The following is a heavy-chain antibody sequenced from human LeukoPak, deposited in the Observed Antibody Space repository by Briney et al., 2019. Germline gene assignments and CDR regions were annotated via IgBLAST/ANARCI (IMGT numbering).Heavy chain of an antibody. CDR3: TRIRDAYTLDY. Sequence: GGSLRLSCTASGFTFADYAMSWVRQAPGKGLEWVGFIRSRTYGGTTEYAASVKGRFTISRDDSKSIAYLQMINLKTEDTAVYYCTRIRDAYTLDYWGQGTLVTVSS. J-gene: IGHJ4*02. CDR2: IRSRTYGGTT. V-gene: IGHV3-49*04. CDR1: GFTFADYA. D-gene: IGHD5-24*01.